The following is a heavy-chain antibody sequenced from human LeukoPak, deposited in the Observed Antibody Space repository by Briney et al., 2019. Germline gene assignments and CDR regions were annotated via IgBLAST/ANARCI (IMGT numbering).Heavy chain of an antibody. CDR1: GYSSTSYW. J-gene: IGHJ4*02. Sequence: GESLKISCKGSGYSSTSYWIGWVRQMPGKGLEWMGIIYPGDSDTRYSPSFQGQVTISADKSISTAYLQWSSLKASDTAMYYCARRNYGGNSVHPTSFDYWGQGTLVTVSS. V-gene: IGHV5-51*01. CDR3: ARRNYGGNSVHPTSFDY. CDR2: IYPGDSDT. D-gene: IGHD4-23*01.